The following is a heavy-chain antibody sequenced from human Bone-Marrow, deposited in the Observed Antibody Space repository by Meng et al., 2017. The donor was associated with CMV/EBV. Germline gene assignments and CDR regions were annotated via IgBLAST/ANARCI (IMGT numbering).Heavy chain of an antibody. CDR1: GYTFTGYY. D-gene: IGHD2-2*01. CDR3: ARWEALGYCSSTSCQPI. CDR2: ISAYNGNT. J-gene: IGHJ3*02. Sequence: ASVKVSCKASGYTFTGYYMHWVRQAPGQGLEWMGWISAYNGNTNYAQKLQGRVTMTTDTSTSTAYMELRSLRSDDTAVYYCARWEALGYCSSTSCQPIWGQGTMVTVSS. V-gene: IGHV1-18*04.